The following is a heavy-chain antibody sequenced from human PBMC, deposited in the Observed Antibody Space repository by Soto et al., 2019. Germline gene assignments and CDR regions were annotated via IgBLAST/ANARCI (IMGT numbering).Heavy chain of an antibody. V-gene: IGHV4-59*01. D-gene: IGHD3-3*01. J-gene: IGHJ6*02. CDR2: IYYSGSTT. CDR3: ARTFLWSGDLPEVRDEMDV. Sequence: PSETLSLTCTVSGGPIDSLYWSWIRQFPGKGLEWIGYIYYSGSTTNYNPSLKSRATLSVDTSKNQFSLKLCSMSAEDTAVYYCARTFLWSGDLPEVRDEMDVWGPGTTDTVSS. CDR1: GGPIDSLY.